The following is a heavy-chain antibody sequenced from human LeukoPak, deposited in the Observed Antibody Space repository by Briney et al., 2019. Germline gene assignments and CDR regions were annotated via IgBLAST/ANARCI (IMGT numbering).Heavy chain of an antibody. V-gene: IGHV4-59*01. Sequence: SETLSLTCTVSGGSISNYYWSWIRQPPGKGLEWIGYIYYSGSTNYNPSLKSRVTISVDTSKNQFSLKLSSVTAADTAVYYCARGSGRYYDYWGQGTLVTVSS. CDR3: ARGSGRYYDY. J-gene: IGHJ4*02. CDR2: IYYSGST. D-gene: IGHD1-26*01. CDR1: GGSISNYY.